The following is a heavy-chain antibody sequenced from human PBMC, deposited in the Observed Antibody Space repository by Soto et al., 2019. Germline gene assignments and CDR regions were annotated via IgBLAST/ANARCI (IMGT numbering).Heavy chain of an antibody. Sequence: GSSVKVSSSASGYTFTGYDMHGVRQAPGQGLEWMGWISAYNGNTNYAQKLQGRVTMTTDTSTSTAYMELRSLRSDDTAVYYCAREDPPILNWGQGTLVTVSS. CDR1: GYTFTGYD. J-gene: IGHJ4*02. CDR2: ISAYNGNT. V-gene: IGHV1-18*04. CDR3: AREDPPILN.